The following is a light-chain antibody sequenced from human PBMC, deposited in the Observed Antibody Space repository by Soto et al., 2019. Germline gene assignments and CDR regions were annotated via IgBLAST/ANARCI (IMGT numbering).Light chain of an antibody. CDR2: GAS. CDR1: QSISTW. CDR3: QQYDTFSS. J-gene: IGKJ1*01. Sequence: DIQMTQSPSTLSASVGDRVTITCRASQSISTWLAWYQQKPGKAPKLLIHGASSLESGVPSRFSGSGSGTEFTLSISSLQPDDFATYYCQQYDTFSSFGQGTKVEIK. V-gene: IGKV1-5*01.